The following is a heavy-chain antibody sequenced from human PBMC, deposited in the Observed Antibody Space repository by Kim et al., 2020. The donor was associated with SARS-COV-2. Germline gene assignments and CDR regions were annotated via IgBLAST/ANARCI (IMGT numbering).Heavy chain of an antibody. CDR2: IYYSGST. Sequence: SETLSLTCTVSGGSISSYYWSWIRQPPGKGLEWIGYIYYSGSTNYNPSLKRRVTISVDTSKNQFSLKLSSVTAADTAVYYCARLSTYPTKYYYYMDVWGKGTTVTVSS. CDR1: GGSISSYY. CDR3: ARLSTYPTKYYYYMDV. J-gene: IGHJ6*03. V-gene: IGHV4-59*08.